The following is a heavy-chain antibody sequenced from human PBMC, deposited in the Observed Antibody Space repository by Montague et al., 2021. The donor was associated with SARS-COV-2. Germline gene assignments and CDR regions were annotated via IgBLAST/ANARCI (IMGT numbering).Heavy chain of an antibody. Sequence: SETLSLTCTVYGGSFSPYYWSWIRQPPGKGLEWIGDISYSGHTNYNPSLKSRVTISVDTSKNQFSLTLSSLAAADTAIYYCARNSGLCCVDCYEYIFDSWGQGTVVTVSS. CDR1: GGSFSPYY. J-gene: IGHJ3*02. CDR2: ISYSGHT. D-gene: IGHD2-21*01. CDR3: ARNSGLCCVDCYEYIFDS. V-gene: IGHV4-59*12.